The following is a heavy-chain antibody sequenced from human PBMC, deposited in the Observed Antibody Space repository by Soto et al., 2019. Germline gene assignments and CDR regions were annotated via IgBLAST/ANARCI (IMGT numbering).Heavy chain of an antibody. Sequence: GGSLRLSCAASGFIFSDYYMDWVRQASGKGLEWVGRIRKKVNGFTTEYAASVKGRFTISRDDSKNSLFLQMNSLKIEDTALYYCVRGGTDFQLDYWGQGTLVTVSS. CDR2: IRKKVNGFTT. J-gene: IGHJ4*02. CDR1: GFIFSDYY. V-gene: IGHV3-72*01. D-gene: IGHD3-3*01. CDR3: VRGGTDFQLDY.